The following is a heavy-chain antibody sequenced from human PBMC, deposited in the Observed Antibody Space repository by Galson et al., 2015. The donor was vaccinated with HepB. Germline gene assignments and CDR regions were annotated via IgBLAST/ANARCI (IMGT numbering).Heavy chain of an antibody. CDR1: GYTFTSYD. CDR2: MNPNSGNT. V-gene: IGHV1-8*01. Sequence: SVKVSCKASGYTFTSYDINWVRQATGRGLEWMGWMNPNSGNTGYAQKFQGRVTMTRNTSISTAYMELSSLRSEDTAVYYCARGPNREWSFGVVIRWGQGTLVTVSS. J-gene: IGHJ4*02. CDR3: ARGPNREWSFGVVIR. D-gene: IGHD3-3*01.